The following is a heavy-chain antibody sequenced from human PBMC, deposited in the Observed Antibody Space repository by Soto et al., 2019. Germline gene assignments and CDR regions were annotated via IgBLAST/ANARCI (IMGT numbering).Heavy chain of an antibody. D-gene: IGHD3-3*01. J-gene: IGHJ6*02. CDR1: GVSINSGHSY. CDR3: VRDRAPYDEFWSGSYRNKYNGMDV. CDR2: NYYSGVP. V-gene: IGHV4-30-4*01. Sequence: PSETLSLTCAVSGVSINSGHSYWGWVRQPPGKGLEWIGHNYYSGVPYYNPSLKGRVTISVDTSKNQFSLDLSSVTAADTAVYYCVRDRAPYDEFWSGSYRNKYNGMDVWGQGSTVTRLL.